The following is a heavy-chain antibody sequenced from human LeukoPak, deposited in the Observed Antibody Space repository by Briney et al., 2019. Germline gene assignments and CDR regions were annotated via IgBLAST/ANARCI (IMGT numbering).Heavy chain of an antibody. V-gene: IGHV1-2*02. D-gene: IGHD6-13*01. J-gene: IGHJ4*02. CDR1: GHTFTGYY. Sequence: ASVKVSCKASGHTFTGYYMHWVRQAPGQGLEWMGWINPNSGGTNYAQKFQGRVTMTRDTSISTAYMELSRLRSDDTAVYYCARRLIGIAAAGLDYWGQGTLVTVSS. CDR3: ARRLIGIAAAGLDY. CDR2: INPNSGGT.